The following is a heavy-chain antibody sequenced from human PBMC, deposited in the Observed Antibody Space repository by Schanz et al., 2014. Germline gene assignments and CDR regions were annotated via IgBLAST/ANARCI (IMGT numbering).Heavy chain of an antibody. D-gene: IGHD3-10*01. Sequence: EVQLLESGGGLVQPGGSLRLSCAASGFTFGDYAMCWVRQAPGKGLEWVSAISGGGDTTYYTDSVKGRFTISRDNSKSTLYLQMNSLRAEDTAVYYCAKDGPGGSGSYSADGGMDVWGQGTTVTVSS. CDR3: AKDGPGGSGSYSADGGMDV. V-gene: IGHV3-23*01. J-gene: IGHJ6*02. CDR1: GFTFGDYA. CDR2: ISGGGDTT.